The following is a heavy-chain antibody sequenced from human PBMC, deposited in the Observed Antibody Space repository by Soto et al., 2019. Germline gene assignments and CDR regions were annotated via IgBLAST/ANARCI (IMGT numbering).Heavy chain of an antibody. Sequence: QVQLVQSGAEMGQPGASVKVSCKASGYTFTNYGITWVRQAPGQGLEWMGWISAYNGNTNYEQKSQDTVTMNTDTSTSTAYMEVRSLTYDDAAVYYCANDTTVGSDALDIWGQGTMVTVSS. CDR2: ISAYNGNT. CDR1: GYTFTNYG. D-gene: IGHD4-17*01. CDR3: ANDTTVGSDALDI. J-gene: IGHJ3*02. V-gene: IGHV1-18*01.